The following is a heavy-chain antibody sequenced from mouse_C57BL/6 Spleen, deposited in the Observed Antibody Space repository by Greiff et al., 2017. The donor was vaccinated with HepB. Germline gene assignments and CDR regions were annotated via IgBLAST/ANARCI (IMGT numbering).Heavy chain of an antibody. J-gene: IGHJ4*01. CDR1: GFTFSSYA. CDR3: ARDTYGSRRDYYAMDY. V-gene: IGHV5-4*01. CDR2: ISDGGSYT. D-gene: IGHD1-1*01. Sequence: DVMLVESGGGLVKPGGSLKLSCAASGFTFSSYAMSWVRQTPEKRLEWVATISDGGSYTYYPDNVKGRFTISRDNAKNNLYLQMSHLKSEDTAMYYCARDTYGSRRDYYAMDYWGQGTSVTVSS.